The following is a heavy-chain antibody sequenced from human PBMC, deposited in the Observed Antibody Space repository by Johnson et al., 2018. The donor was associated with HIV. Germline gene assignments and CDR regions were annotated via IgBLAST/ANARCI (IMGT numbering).Heavy chain of an antibody. J-gene: IGHJ3*02. CDR3: AKSTQANILRESGPYGAFDI. CDR1: GFTFSSYG. V-gene: IGHV3-30*18. Sequence: QVQLVESGGGVVQPGRSLRLSCAASGFTFSSYGMHWVRQAPGKGLEWVAVISYHGSNKYYADSVKGRFTISRDNAKNTLYVQMNSLRAEDTAVYYCAKSTQANILRESGPYGAFDIWGQGTMVTVSS. CDR2: ISYHGSNK. D-gene: IGHD3-10*01.